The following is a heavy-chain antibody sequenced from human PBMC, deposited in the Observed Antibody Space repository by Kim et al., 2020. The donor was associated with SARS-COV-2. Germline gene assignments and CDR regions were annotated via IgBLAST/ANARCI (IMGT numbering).Heavy chain of an antibody. CDR3: ARASGGGRNYYYYYGMDV. Sequence: QGRVTITADESTSTAYMELSSLRSEDTAVYYCARASGGGRNYYYYYGMDVWGQGTTVTVSS. J-gene: IGHJ6*02. D-gene: IGHD2-15*01. V-gene: IGHV1-69*01.